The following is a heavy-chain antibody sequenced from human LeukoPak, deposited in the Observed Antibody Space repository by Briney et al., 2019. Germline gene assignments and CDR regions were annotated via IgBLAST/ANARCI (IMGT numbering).Heavy chain of an antibody. CDR1: GGSISGSSYY. D-gene: IGHD2-21*01. V-gene: IGHV4-39*01. CDR3: ARHIVAPTFDYYGMDV. J-gene: IGHJ6*02. CDR2: IYYSGST. Sequence: SETLSLTCTVSGGSISGSSYYWGWIRQPPGKGLEWIGSIYYSGSTYYNPSLKSRVTMSVDTSKNQFSLKLSSVTAADTAVYYCARHIVAPTFDYYGMDVWGQGTTVTVSS.